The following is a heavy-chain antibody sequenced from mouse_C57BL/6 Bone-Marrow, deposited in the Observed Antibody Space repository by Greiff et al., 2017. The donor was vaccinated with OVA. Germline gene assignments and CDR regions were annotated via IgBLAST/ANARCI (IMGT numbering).Heavy chain of an antibody. CDR1: GFSLTSYG. CDR2: IWSGGST. D-gene: IGHD2-4*01. CDR3: ASDYDGRAYFDY. Sequence: VQRVESGPGLVQPSQSLSITCTVSGFSLTSYGVHWVRQSPGKGLEWLGVIWSGGSTDYNAAFISRLSISKDNSKSQVFFKMNSLQADDTAIYYCASDYDGRAYFDYWGQGTTLTVSS. J-gene: IGHJ2*01. V-gene: IGHV2-2*01.